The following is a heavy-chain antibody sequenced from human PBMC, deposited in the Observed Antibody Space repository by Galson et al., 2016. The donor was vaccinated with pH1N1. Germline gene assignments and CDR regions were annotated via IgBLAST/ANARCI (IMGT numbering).Heavy chain of an antibody. CDR3: AKGFFGYVWGSYRHSGFES. V-gene: IGHV3-23*01. CDR2: VSSSGGAT. Sequence: SLRLSCAASGFTFRSYAMNWVRLAPGKGLEWVAAVSSSGGATYYADSVEGRFTISRDNSKNALFLQMNSLRVDDTAVYFCAKGFFGYVWGSYRHSGFESWGQGTLVTVSS. D-gene: IGHD3-16*02. J-gene: IGHJ4*02. CDR1: GFTFRSYA.